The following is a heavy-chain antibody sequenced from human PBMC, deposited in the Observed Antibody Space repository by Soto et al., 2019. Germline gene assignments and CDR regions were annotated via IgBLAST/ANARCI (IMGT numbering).Heavy chain of an antibody. J-gene: IGHJ3*02. CDR2: IKQDGSEK. CDR3: ARYLGAAGTFYAFDI. Sequence: GGSLRLSCAASGFTFSSYWMSWVRQAPGKGLEWVANIKQDGSEKYYVDSVKGRFTISRDNAKNSLYLQMNSLRAEDTAVYYCARYLGAAGTFYAFDIWGQGTMVTVSS. D-gene: IGHD6-13*01. CDR1: GFTFSSYW. V-gene: IGHV3-7*01.